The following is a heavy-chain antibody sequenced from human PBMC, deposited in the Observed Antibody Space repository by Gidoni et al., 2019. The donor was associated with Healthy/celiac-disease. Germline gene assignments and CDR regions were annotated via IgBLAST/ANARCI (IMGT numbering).Heavy chain of an antibody. CDR3: ARDRGIAVAGDY. V-gene: IGHV3-21*01. CDR2: ISSSSSYI. CDR1: GSTFSSYS. Sequence: EVQLVASGGGLVKPGGSFGRSVEAPGSTFSSYSMTWVRQAPGKGLEWVSSISSSSSYIYYAASVKGRFTISRDNAKNSLYLQMNSLRAEDTAVYYCARDRGIAVAGDYWGQGTLVTVSS. D-gene: IGHD6-19*01. J-gene: IGHJ4*02.